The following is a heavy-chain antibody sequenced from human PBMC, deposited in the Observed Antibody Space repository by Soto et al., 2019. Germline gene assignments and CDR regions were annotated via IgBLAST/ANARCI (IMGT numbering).Heavy chain of an antibody. CDR3: ARLHVDIVATIYYYYGMDV. D-gene: IGHD5-12*01. Sequence: GESLKISCMGSGYKVSTWHNFTSYWIAWVRQMPGEGLEWMGIIYPGDSDTRYSPSFQGQVTISADKSISTAYLQWSSLKASDTAMYYCARLHVDIVATIYYYYGMDVWGQGTTVTVSS. CDR1: GYKVSTWHNFTSYW. J-gene: IGHJ6*02. V-gene: IGHV5-51*01. CDR2: IYPGDSDT.